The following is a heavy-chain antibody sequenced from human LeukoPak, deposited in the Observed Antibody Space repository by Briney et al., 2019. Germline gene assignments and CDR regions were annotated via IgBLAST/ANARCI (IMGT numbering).Heavy chain of an antibody. Sequence: ASVKVSCKASGYTFTTYYMHWVRRAPGQGLEWMGIINPNGGSTSYAQKFQGRVTMTRDMSTSTVYMELSSLRSEDTAVYYCTRGARRSASGDYFDYWGQGTLVTVSS. V-gene: IGHV1-46*01. CDR2: INPNGGST. CDR3: TRGARRSASGDYFDY. D-gene: IGHD6-25*01. CDR1: GYTFTTYY. J-gene: IGHJ4*02.